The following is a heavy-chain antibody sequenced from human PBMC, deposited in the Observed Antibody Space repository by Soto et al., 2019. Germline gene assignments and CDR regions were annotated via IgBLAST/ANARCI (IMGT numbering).Heavy chain of an antibody. D-gene: IGHD5-18*01. CDR2: ISYDGSNK. Sequence: PGGSLRLSCAASGFTFSSYAMHWVRQAPGKGLEWVAVISYDGSNKYYADSVKGRFTISRDNSRNTLYLQMNSLRAEDTAVYYCAREDEDTAMVPLGFGPLDYWGQGTLVTVSS. CDR3: AREDEDTAMVPLGFGPLDY. CDR1: GFTFSSYA. V-gene: IGHV3-30-3*01. J-gene: IGHJ4*02.